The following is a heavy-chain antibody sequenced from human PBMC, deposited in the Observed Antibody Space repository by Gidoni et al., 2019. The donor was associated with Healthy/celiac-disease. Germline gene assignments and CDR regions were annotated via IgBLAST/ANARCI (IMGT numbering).Heavy chain of an antibody. D-gene: IGHD6-13*01. CDR1: GFSLSTSGMC. Sequence: QVTLRESGPALVKPTQTLTPTCPFSGFSLSTSGMCVSWIRQPPGKALEWLARIDWDDDKYYSTSLKTRLTISKDTSKNQVVLTMTNMDPVDTATYYCARTTAGYSSSGYFDYWGQGTLVTVSS. CDR2: IDWDDDK. J-gene: IGHJ4*02. CDR3: ARTTAGYSSSGYFDY. V-gene: IGHV2-70*15.